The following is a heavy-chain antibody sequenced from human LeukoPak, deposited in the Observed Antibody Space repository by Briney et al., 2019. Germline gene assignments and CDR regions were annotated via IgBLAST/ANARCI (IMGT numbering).Heavy chain of an antibody. D-gene: IGHD2-2*01. V-gene: IGHV1-8*01. CDR2: MNPNSGNT. CDR1: GYTFTSYD. CDR3: ARGRPTDIVVVPAAIGFMTHGDY. Sequence: GASVKVSCKASGYTFTSYDINWVRQATGQGLEWMGWMNPNSGNTGYAQKFQGRVTMTRNTSISTAYMELSSLRSEDTAVYYCARGRPTDIVVVPAAIGFMTHGDYWGQGTLVTVSS. J-gene: IGHJ4*02.